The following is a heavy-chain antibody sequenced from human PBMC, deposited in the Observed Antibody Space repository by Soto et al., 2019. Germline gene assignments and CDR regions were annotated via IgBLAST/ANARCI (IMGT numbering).Heavy chain of an antibody. CDR2: IYYSGST. Sequence: SETLSLTCTVSGGSISSSSYYWGWIRQPPGKGLEWIGSIYYSGSTYYNPSLKSRVTISVDTSKNQFPLKLSSVTAADTAVYYCARRFFDILTGYRYYFDYWGQGTLVTVSS. D-gene: IGHD3-9*01. CDR1: GGSISSSSYY. J-gene: IGHJ4*02. CDR3: ARRFFDILTGYRYYFDY. V-gene: IGHV4-39*01.